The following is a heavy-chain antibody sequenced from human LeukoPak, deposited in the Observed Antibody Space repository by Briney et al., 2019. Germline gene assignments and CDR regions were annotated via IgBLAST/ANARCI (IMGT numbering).Heavy chain of an antibody. CDR2: INQDGSGR. CDR1: GFTFSSYW. Sequence: AGGSLRLSCAASGFTFSSYWMNWVRQAPGKGLEWVANINQDGSGRYYVDSVKGRFTISRDNAKNSLYLQMNSLKVEDTAVYYCARDGAPDAHCSSTSCAIRWGQGTLVTVSS. J-gene: IGHJ4*02. V-gene: IGHV3-7*01. D-gene: IGHD2-2*01. CDR3: ARDGAPDAHCSSTSCAIR.